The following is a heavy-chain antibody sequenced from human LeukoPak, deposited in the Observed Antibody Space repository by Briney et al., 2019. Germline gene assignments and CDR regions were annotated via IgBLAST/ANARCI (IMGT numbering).Heavy chain of an antibody. CDR3: ARGSTGDKSNN. D-gene: IGHD7-27*01. J-gene: IGHJ4*02. V-gene: IGHV4-31*03. Sequence: SQTLSLTCTVPGGSISSGGYYWSWIRQLPGKGLEWIGNIYYSGTTSYNPSLKSRLTISLDTSENQFSLKLSSVTAADTAVYYCARGSTGDKSNNWGQGTLVTVSS. CDR1: GGSISSGGYY. CDR2: IYYSGTT.